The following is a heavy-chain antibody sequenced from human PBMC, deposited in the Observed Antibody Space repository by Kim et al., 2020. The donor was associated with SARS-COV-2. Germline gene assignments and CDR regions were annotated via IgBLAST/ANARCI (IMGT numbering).Heavy chain of an antibody. Sequence: ASVKVSCKASGYTFTSYAMNWVRQAPGQGLEWMGWINTNTGNPTYAQGFTGRFVFSLDTSVSTAYLQISSLKAEDTAVYYCARPSHLASKSHYYYYYGMDVWGQGTTVTVSS. CDR2: INTNTGNP. V-gene: IGHV7-4-1*02. D-gene: IGHD3-16*01. CDR1: GYTFTSYA. CDR3: ARPSHLASKSHYYYYYGMDV. J-gene: IGHJ6*02.